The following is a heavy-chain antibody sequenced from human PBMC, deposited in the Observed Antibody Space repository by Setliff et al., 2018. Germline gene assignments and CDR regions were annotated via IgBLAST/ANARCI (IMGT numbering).Heavy chain of an antibody. CDR2: IYTSWST. D-gene: IGHD3-3*01. J-gene: IGHJ6*03. Sequence: SETLSLTCTVSGDPMSNRRYYWAWIRQPAGKGLEWIGQIYTSWSTNYNPSLKSRVTISLDTSNNQFSLSLSSVTAADTAVYYCARMSGFQYMDVWGKGTTVTVSS. CDR3: ARMSGFQYMDV. CDR1: GDPMSNRRYY. V-gene: IGHV4-61*09.